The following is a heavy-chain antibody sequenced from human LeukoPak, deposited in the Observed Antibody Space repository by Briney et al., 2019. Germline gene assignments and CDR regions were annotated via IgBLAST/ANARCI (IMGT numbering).Heavy chain of an antibody. J-gene: IGHJ5*02. CDR3: ASGGYCGGDCYRGGWFDP. Sequence: VASVKVSCKASGYTFTSYDINWVRQAPGQGLEWMGWMSPNSGNTDYAQKFQGRVTMTRNTSISTAYMELSSLISEDTAVYYCASGGYCGGDCYRGGWFDPWGQGTLVTVSS. V-gene: IGHV1-8*01. CDR1: GYTFTSYD. CDR2: MSPNSGNT. D-gene: IGHD2-21*02.